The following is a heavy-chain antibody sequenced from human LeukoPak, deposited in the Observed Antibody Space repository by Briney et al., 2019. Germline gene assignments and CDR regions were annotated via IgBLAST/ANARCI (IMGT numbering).Heavy chain of an antibody. CDR2: IKQDGSEK. V-gene: IGHV3-7*02. Sequence: GGSLRLSCAASGFTFSTYWMSWVRQAPGKGLEWVANIKQDGSEKYYVDSVKGRFTISRDNPKNTLYLQMSSLSAEDTAVYYCARTTTPHYYGSGSYALGYWGQGTLVTVPS. J-gene: IGHJ4*02. D-gene: IGHD3-10*01. CDR3: ARTTTPHYYGSGSYALGY. CDR1: GFTFSTYW.